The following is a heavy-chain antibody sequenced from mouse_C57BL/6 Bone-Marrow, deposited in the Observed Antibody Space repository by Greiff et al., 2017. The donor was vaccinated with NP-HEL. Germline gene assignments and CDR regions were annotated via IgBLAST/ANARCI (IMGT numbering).Heavy chain of an antibody. CDR1: GYTFTNYP. J-gene: IGHJ2*01. CDR2: FHPYNDDT. D-gene: IGHD2-1*01. CDR3: ARGGNYWYYFDY. V-gene: IGHV1-47*01. Sequence: VQLQQSGAELVKPGASVKMSCKASGYTFTNYPIEWVKQNPGKSLEWIGNFHPYNDDTEYNEKFKNKATLTVEKSSSTVYLELSRLTSDDSSVYYCARGGNYWYYFDYWGQGTTLTVSS.